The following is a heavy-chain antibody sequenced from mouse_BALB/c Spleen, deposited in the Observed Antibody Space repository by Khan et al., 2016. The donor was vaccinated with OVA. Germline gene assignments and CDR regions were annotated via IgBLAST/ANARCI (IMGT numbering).Heavy chain of an antibody. D-gene: IGHD3-1*01. J-gene: IGHJ3*01. V-gene: IGHV3-6*02. CDR1: GYSITNGYF. CDR2: IRYDGNT. Sequence: EVQLQESGPGLVKPSQSLSLTCSVTGYSITNGYFWNWIRQFPGNNLEWMGYIRYDGNTNYNPSLKNRISITRDTSKNQFFLNLNSVPPADTATYYCARGGSSGPAWFTYWGQGTLVTVSA. CDR3: ARGGSSGPAWFTY.